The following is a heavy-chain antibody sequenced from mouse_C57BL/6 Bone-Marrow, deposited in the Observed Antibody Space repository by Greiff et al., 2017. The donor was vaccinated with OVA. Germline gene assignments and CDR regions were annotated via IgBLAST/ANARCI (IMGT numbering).Heavy chain of an antibody. Sequence: VQLQQPGAELAKPGASVKLSCKASGYTFTSYWMHWVKQRPGQGLEWIGYINPSSGYTKYNQKFKNKATLTVDKSSSTAYLQLSSLTSEDSAVYFCARGGSSYVWYFDVWGTGTTVTVSS. V-gene: IGHV1-7*01. J-gene: IGHJ1*03. D-gene: IGHD1-1*01. CDR1: GYTFTSYW. CDR3: ARGGSSYVWYFDV. CDR2: INPSSGYT.